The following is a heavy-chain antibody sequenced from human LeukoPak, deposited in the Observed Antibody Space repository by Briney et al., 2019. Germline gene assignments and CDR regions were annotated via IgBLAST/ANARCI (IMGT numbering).Heavy chain of an antibody. J-gene: IGHJ4*02. D-gene: IGHD4-17*01. V-gene: IGHV1-2*02. CDR1: GYTFTGYY. CDR3: ARDDYGDPSTPDY. CDR2: INPNSGGT. Sequence: GASVKVSCKTSGYTFTGYYMHWVRQAPGQGLEWMGWINPNSGGTNYAQRFQGRVTMTRDTSISTAYMELSRLRSDDTAVYYCARDDYGDPSTPDYWGQGTLVTVSS.